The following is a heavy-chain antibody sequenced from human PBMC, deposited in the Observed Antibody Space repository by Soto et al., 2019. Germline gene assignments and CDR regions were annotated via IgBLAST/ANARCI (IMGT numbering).Heavy chain of an antibody. J-gene: IGHJ6*02. CDR2: IGSKTNNYAT. CDR1: GFTFSGSA. Sequence: EVQLVESGGGLVQPGGSLKLSCAASGFTFSGSAIHWVRQASGKGLEWVGRIGSKTNNYATAYAAPVKGRFTISRDHSRNTASLQMNSFKTEDTAVYYGTVTMETTFYYYAMDVWGQGTTVTVSS. D-gene: IGHD4-17*01. CDR3: TVTMETTFYYYAMDV. V-gene: IGHV3-73*02.